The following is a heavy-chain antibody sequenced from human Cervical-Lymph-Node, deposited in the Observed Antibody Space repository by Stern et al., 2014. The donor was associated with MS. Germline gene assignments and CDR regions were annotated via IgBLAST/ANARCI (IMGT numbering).Heavy chain of an antibody. CDR3: ARDKMHAFDY. CDR2: ISADSGNT. V-gene: IGHV1-18*01. D-gene: IGHD2-8*01. Sequence: QIQLVQSGTEVKKPGASVLVSCKASGYTFTTYGINWVRQAPGQGLEWMGWISADSGNTKYAQKFQDRVTMTRDTTTGTAYMEVRSLRSEDTAVYYCARDKMHAFDYWGQGTQVTVPS. J-gene: IGHJ4*02. CDR1: GYTFTTYG.